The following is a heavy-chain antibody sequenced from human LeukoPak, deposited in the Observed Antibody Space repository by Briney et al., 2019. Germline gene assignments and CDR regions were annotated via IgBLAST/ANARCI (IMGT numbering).Heavy chain of an antibody. CDR1: GFSFSSYG. Sequence: GGSLRLSCAASGFSFSSYGMHWVRQAPGKGLEWVAVISDDGSNEYYADSVKGRFTISRDNSKNMLYLQMSSLRAEDTAMYYCAKDLNRGLPDYWGQGTLVIVSS. CDR2: ISDDGSNE. CDR3: AKDLNRGLPDY. V-gene: IGHV3-30*18. J-gene: IGHJ4*02. D-gene: IGHD2-21*01.